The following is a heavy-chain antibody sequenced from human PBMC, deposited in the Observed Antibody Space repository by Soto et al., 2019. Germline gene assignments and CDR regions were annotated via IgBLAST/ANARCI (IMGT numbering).Heavy chain of an antibody. Sequence: GGSLRLSCAASGFTFSSYAMSWVRQAPGKGLEWVSAISGSGGSTYYADSVKGRFTISRDNSKNTLYLQMNSLRAEDTAVYYCANSERYFSGEEFTFGYWGQGTLVTVSS. D-gene: IGHD3-16*01. J-gene: IGHJ4*01. V-gene: IGHV3-23*01. CDR1: GFTFSSYA. CDR3: ANSERYFSGEEFTFGY. CDR2: ISGSGGST.